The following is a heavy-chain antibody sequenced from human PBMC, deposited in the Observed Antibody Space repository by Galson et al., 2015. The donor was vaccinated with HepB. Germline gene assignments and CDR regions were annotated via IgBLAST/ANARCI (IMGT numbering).Heavy chain of an antibody. Sequence: VKVSCKVSGYTFTDYYMHWVQQAPGKGLEWMGLVDPEDGETIYAEKFQGRVTITADTSTDTAYMELSSLRSEDTAVYYCARGPILESQENFDYWGQGTLVTVSS. CDR3: ARGPILESQENFDY. CDR2: VDPEDGET. CDR1: GYTFTDYY. V-gene: IGHV1-69-2*01. D-gene: IGHD3-3*01. J-gene: IGHJ4*02.